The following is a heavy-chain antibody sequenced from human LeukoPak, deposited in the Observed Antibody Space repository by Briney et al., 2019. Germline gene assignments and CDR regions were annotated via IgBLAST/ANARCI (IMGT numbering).Heavy chain of an antibody. V-gene: IGHV4-61*02. CDR3: ARGLTEFSIVVVPAAPDAFDI. Sequence: SETLSLTCTVSGGSISSGSYYWSWIRQPAGKGLEWIGRIYTSGSTNYNPSLKSRVTISVDTSKNQFSLKLSSVTAADTAVYYCARGLTEFSIVVVPAAPDAFDIWGQGTMVTVSS. CDR2: IYTSGST. D-gene: IGHD2-2*01. CDR1: GGSISSGSYY. J-gene: IGHJ3*02.